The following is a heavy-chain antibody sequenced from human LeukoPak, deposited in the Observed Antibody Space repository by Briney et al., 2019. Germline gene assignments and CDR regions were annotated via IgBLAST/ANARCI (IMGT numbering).Heavy chain of an antibody. CDR2: IYSGGST. D-gene: IGHD6-13*01. Sequence: GGSLRLSCAASGFTVSSNYMSWVRQAPGKRLEWVSVIYSGGSTYYADSVKGRFTISRDNSKNTLYLQMNSLRAEDTAVYYCARVVKQLIYYYYYYMDVWGKGTTVTISS. CDR1: GFTVSSNY. J-gene: IGHJ6*03. V-gene: IGHV3-66*01. CDR3: ARVVKQLIYYYYYYMDV.